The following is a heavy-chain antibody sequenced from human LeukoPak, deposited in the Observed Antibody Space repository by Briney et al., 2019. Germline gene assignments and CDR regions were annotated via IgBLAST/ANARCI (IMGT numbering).Heavy chain of an antibody. CDR1: GGTFSSYA. Sequence: SVKVSCKASGGTFSSYAISWVRQAPGQGLEWMGGIIPNIGKANYAQKLQGRVTITTDESTSTAYMELSSLRCEDTAVYCCASRAPGYCSSTSCYNGWGRAAAGTGFANWGQGTLVTVSS. CDR2: IIPNIGKA. J-gene: IGHJ4*02. D-gene: IGHD2-2*02. CDR3: ASRAPGYCSSTSCYNGWGRAAAGTGFAN. V-gene: IGHV1-69*05.